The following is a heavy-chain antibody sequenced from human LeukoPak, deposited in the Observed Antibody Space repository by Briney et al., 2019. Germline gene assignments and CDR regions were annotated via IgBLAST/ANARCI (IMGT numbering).Heavy chain of an antibody. CDR1: GFIFSSSG. J-gene: IGHJ4*02. CDR2: IWYDGSKK. V-gene: IGHV3-33*01. Sequence: GGSLRLSCVASGFIFSSSGMHWVRQAPGKGLEWVALIWYDGSKKYYANSAKDRFTISRDNSKNTVYLQMNSLRGEDTAVYYCARLKGSSLDSWGQGTLVTVSS. CDR3: ARLKGSSLDS.